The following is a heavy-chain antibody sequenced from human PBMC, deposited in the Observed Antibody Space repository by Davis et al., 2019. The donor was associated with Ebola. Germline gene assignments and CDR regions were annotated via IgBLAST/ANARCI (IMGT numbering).Heavy chain of an antibody. Sequence: GESLKISCAASGFTFSSYAMRWVCQAPGKGLEWVSAISGSGGSTYYADSVKGRFTISRDNSKNTLYLQMKSLRAEDTAVYYCAKEAAHCSGGSCLPYYYYYGMDVWGQGTTVTVSS. D-gene: IGHD2-15*01. J-gene: IGHJ6*02. CDR1: GFTFSSYA. CDR3: AKEAAHCSGGSCLPYYYYYGMDV. CDR2: ISGSGGST. V-gene: IGHV3-23*01.